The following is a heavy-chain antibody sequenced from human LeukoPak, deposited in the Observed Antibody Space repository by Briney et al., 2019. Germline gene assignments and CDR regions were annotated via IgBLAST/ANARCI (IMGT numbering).Heavy chain of an antibody. D-gene: IGHD6-13*01. CDR1: GYTFTSYG. Sequence: ASMKVSCKASGYTFTSYGITWVRQAPGQGLEWMGWISTYTGKINYAQKLQGRVTMTTDTSTSTAYMELRSLRSDDTAVYYCATIAPSGPGYWGQGTLVTVSS. V-gene: IGHV1-18*01. J-gene: IGHJ4*02. CDR3: ATIAPSGPGY. CDR2: ISTYTGKI.